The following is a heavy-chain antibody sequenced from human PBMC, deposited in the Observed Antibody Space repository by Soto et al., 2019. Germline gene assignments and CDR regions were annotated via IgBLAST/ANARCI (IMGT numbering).Heavy chain of an antibody. CDR2: ISGSGGST. CDR3: AKDREDIVLMVYAFDAFDI. J-gene: IGHJ3*02. D-gene: IGHD2-8*01. CDR1: GFTFSSYA. Sequence: PGGSLRLSCAASGFTFSSYAMSWVRQAPGKGLEWVSAISGSGGSTYYADSVKGRFTISRDNSKNTLYLQMNSLRAEDTAVYYCAKDREDIVLMVYAFDAFDIWGQGTMVTVSS. V-gene: IGHV3-23*01.